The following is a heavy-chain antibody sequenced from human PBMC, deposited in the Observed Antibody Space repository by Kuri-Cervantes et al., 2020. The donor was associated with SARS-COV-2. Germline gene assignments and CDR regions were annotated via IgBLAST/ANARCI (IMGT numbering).Heavy chain of an antibody. CDR2: IYYDGSNK. Sequence: PGGSLRLSCVASGFIFSDHYLDWVRQAPGKGLDWVAVIYYDGSNKHYADSVRGRFTISRDNSKNTVYLRMNSVTAEDSAVYYCARSEPFWNNYAKARYYGLDVWAQGATVTVSS. J-gene: IGHJ6*02. CDR3: ARSEPFWNNYAKARYYGLDV. V-gene: IGHV3-33*08. D-gene: IGHD2-8*01. CDR1: GFIFSDHY.